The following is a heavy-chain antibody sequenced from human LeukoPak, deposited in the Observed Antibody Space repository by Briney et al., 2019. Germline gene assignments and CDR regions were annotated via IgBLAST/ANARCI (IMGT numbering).Heavy chain of an antibody. CDR2: INQDGSEK. Sequence: GGSLRLSCAASEFTFSSYWMSWVRQAPGKRLEWVATINQDGSEKYYVDSVKGRFTISRDNAKNTLYLQMNNLGVEDTGIYYCAKENESPDLWGQGTLVTVSS. CDR3: AKENESPDL. J-gene: IGHJ4*02. V-gene: IGHV3-7*01. CDR1: EFTFSSYW. D-gene: IGHD3/OR15-3a*01.